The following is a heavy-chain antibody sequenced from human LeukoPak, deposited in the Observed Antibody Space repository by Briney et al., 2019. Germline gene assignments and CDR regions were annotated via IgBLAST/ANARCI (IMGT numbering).Heavy chain of an antibody. CDR3: AREGTLGWMVATGGFDY. CDR2: IYTSGST. CDR1: GVSISSYY. J-gene: IGHJ4*02. Sequence: SETLSLTCTVSGVSISSYYWSWIRQPAGKGLEWIGRIYTSGSTNYNPSLKSRVTISVDKSKNQFSLKLSSVTAADTAVYYCAREGTLGWMVATGGFDYWGQGTLVTVSS. V-gene: IGHV4-4*07. D-gene: IGHD5-12*01.